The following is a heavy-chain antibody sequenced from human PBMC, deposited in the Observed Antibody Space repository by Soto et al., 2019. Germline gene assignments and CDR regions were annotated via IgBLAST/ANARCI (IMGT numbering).Heavy chain of an antibody. CDR2: ISSSSSYI. V-gene: IGHV3-21*01. Sequence: GASRRLSFAASAFTFSSYSMNWVRQAPGKGLEWVSSISSSSSYIYYADSVKGRFTISRDNAKNSLYLQMNSLRAEDTAVYYCAREIAARHNERYYYYGMDVWGQGTTVTVSS. CDR1: AFTFSSYS. D-gene: IGHD6-6*01. CDR3: AREIAARHNERYYYYGMDV. J-gene: IGHJ6*02.